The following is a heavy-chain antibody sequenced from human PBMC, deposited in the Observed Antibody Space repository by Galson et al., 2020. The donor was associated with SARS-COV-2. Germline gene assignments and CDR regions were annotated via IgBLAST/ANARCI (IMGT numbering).Heavy chain of an antibody. D-gene: IGHD3-10*01. CDR3: ARDRGTMGFGEWSFDY. J-gene: IGHJ4*02. Sequence: SVKVSCKASGCTLSSYAISWVRQAPGQGREGVGGSHPIFGTANYAQRFQGRVTITADESTSTDYMELSRLRSEDTAVYCCARDRGTMGFGEWSFDYWGQGTLVTVSS. V-gene: IGHV1-69*13. CDR2: SHPIFGTA. CDR1: GCTLSSYA.